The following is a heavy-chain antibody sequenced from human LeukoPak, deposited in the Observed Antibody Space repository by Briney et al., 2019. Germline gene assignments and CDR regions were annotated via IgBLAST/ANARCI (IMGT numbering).Heavy chain of an antibody. CDR3: ARDPGRRGSGSD. V-gene: IGHV4-59*01. CDR2: IYYSGST. J-gene: IGHJ4*02. D-gene: IGHD6-25*01. Sequence: PSETLSLTCTVYGGSISSYYLNWIRQPPGKGPEWVGHIYYSGSTSYNPSLKSRVTISVDTSKNQFSLRLNSVTAADTAIYYCARDPGRRGSGSDWGQGTLVTVSS. CDR1: GGSISSYY.